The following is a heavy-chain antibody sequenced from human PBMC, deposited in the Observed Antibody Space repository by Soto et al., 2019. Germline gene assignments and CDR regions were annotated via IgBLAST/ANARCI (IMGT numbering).Heavy chain of an antibody. CDR2: ISFDGTKK. Sequence: LRLSCAASGFTFNIYALHWVRQAPGKGLEWVAVISFDGTKKYYSGSVKGRFTISRDNLKNTLYLQMNNLRVEDAALYFCAREDDYGYRYINYGLDVWGQGTTVTVSS. D-gene: IGHD4-17*01. J-gene: IGHJ6*02. CDR1: GFTFNIYA. V-gene: IGHV3-30-3*01. CDR3: AREDDYGYRYINYGLDV.